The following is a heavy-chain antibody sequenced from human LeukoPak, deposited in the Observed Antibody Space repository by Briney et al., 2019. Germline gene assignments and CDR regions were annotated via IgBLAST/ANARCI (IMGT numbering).Heavy chain of an antibody. J-gene: IGHJ4*02. V-gene: IGHV4-39*07. D-gene: IGHD5-12*01. CDR2: IYYSGST. CDR1: GGSISSSSYY. Sequence: PSETLSLTCTVSGGSISSSSYYWGWIRQPPGKGLEWLGSIYYSGSTYYNPSLKSRVTISVDTSKNQFSLKLSSVTAADTAVYYCARGRSVVYSGNHYFDYWGQGTLVTVSS. CDR3: ARGRSVVYSGNHYFDY.